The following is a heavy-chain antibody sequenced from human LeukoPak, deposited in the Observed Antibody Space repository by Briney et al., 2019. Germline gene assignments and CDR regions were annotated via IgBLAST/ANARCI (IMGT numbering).Heavy chain of an antibody. V-gene: IGHV3-23*01. D-gene: IGHD4-11*01. CDR3: ATRPDYSFSVAY. CDR2: ISGSGVNT. CDR1: GFTFSTYA. J-gene: IGHJ4*02. Sequence: PGGSLRLSCAASGFTFSTYAMTWVRQAPGKGLEWVSGISGSGVNTHYADSVKGRFTISRDNSKNTLYLQTNSLTAEDTAVYYCATRPDYSFSVAYWGQGTLVTVSS.